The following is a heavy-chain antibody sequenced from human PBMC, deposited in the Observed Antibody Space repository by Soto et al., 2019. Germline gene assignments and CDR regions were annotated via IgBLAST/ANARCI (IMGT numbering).Heavy chain of an antibody. J-gene: IGHJ4*02. D-gene: IGHD3-22*01. CDR3: ARQGGSYYYDNSGYFLLDY. CDR2: IYHSGST. CDR1: GGSISSGGYS. V-gene: IGHV4-30-2*01. Sequence: PSETLSLTCAISGGSISSGGYSWSWIRQPPGKGLEWIGYIYHSGSTYYNPSLKSRVTISVDRSKNQFSLKLSSVTAADTAVYYCARQGGSYYYDNSGYFLLDYWGQGTLVTVSS.